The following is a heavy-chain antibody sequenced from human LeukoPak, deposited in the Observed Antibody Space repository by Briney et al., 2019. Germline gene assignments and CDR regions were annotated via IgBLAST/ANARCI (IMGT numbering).Heavy chain of an antibody. CDR3: ARGAAVFYGMDV. J-gene: IGHJ6*02. CDR1: GFTVSSNY. V-gene: IGHV3-53*01. CDR2: IYSGGST. D-gene: IGHD6-13*01. Sequence: GGSLRLSCAASGFTVSSNYMSWARQAPGKGLEWVSVIYSGGSTYYADSVKGRFTISRDNSKNTLYLQMNSLRAEDTAVYYCARGAAVFYGMDVWGQGTTVTVSS.